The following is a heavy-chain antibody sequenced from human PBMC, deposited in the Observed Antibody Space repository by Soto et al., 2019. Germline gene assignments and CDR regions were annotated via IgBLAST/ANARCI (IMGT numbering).Heavy chain of an antibody. V-gene: IGHV4-31*03. CDR1: GGSISSGGYY. J-gene: IGHJ4*02. CDR2: IYYSGST. D-gene: IGHD3-22*01. Sequence: QVQLQESGPGLVKPSQTLSLTCTVSGGSISSGGYYWSWIRQHPGKGLEWIGYIYYSGSTYYNPSLKRRVTISVDTSKNQFSLKLSSVTAADTAVYYCARNRAYYYDSSGYPDYWGQGTLVTVSS. CDR3: ARNRAYYYDSSGYPDY.